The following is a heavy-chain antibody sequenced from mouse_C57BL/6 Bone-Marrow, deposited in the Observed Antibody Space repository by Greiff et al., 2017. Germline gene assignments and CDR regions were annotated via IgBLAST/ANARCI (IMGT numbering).Heavy chain of an antibody. CDR3: ARPHYYGSSYYFDY. D-gene: IGHD1-1*01. CDR2: IHPNSGST. Sequence: VKLQQPGAELVKPGASVKLSCKASGYTFTSYWMHWVKQRPGQGLEWIGMIHPNSGSTNYNEKFKSKATLTVDKSSSTAYMQLSSLTYEDSAVYYCARPHYYGSSYYFDYWGQGTTLTVSS. V-gene: IGHV1-64*01. J-gene: IGHJ2*01. CDR1: GYTFTSYW.